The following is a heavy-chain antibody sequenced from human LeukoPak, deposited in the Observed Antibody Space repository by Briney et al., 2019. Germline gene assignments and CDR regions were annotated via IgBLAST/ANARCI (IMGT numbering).Heavy chain of an antibody. CDR3: ASVDFWATSYYYYYMDV. J-gene: IGHJ6*03. V-gene: IGHV3-48*04. CDR1: GFTFSNYY. D-gene: IGHD3-3*01. CDR2: ISGDSNTM. Sequence: GGSLRLSCAASGFTFSNYYMNRVRQAPGKGLEWVSYISGDSNTMYYADSVKGRFTISRDNAKNSLYLQMNSLRAEDTAVYYCASVDFWATSYYYYYMDVWGKGTTVTVSS.